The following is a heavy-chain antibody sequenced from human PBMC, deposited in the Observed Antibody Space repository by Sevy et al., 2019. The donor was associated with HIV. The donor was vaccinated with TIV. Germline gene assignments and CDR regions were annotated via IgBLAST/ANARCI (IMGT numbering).Heavy chain of an antibody. Sequence: GSLRLSCAVSGFSFSNYWMTWVRQAPGKGLEWVANIKPDGSVKSYVDSVKGRFTISRDNAKNSLSLQMNSLSAEDTAVYYCSKDTNYFYVDVWDKGTTVTVSS. CDR1: GFSFSNYW. D-gene: IGHD1-1*01. J-gene: IGHJ6*03. CDR3: SKDTNYFYVDV. CDR2: IKPDGSVK. V-gene: IGHV3-7*01.